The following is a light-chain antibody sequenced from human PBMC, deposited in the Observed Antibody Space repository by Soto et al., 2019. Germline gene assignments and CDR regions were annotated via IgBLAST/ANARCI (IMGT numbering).Light chain of an antibody. V-gene: IGLV2-14*01. Sequence: SVLTQPASAYGSPGQSITISCTETSSDVGGYNYVSWYQQHPGKAPKFMIYDVSNRPSGVSNRFSGSKSGNTASLTISGLQAEDEADYYCCSYTTSNTRQIVFGTGTKVTVL. CDR2: DVS. J-gene: IGLJ1*01. CDR1: SSDVGGYNY. CDR3: CSYTTSNTRQIV.